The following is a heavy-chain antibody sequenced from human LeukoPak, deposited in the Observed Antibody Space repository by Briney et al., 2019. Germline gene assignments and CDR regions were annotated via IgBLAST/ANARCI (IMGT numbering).Heavy chain of an antibody. J-gene: IGHJ3*02. Sequence: GGSLRLSCAASGFTFSIAWMSWVRQAPGKGLEWVSSIRGNGGSTYYAASVKGRFIISRDNSKNTLYLQMNGLRAEDTAVYYCAKDLDTTVVLDAFDMWGQGTLVTVSS. CDR2: IRGNGGST. CDR3: AKDLDTTVVLDAFDM. D-gene: IGHD4-23*01. CDR1: GFTFSIAW. V-gene: IGHV3-23*01.